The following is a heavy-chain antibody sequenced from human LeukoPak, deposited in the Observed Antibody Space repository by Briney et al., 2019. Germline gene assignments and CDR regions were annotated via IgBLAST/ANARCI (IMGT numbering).Heavy chain of an antibody. CDR1: GDSVSSNSAA. V-gene: IGHV6-1*01. D-gene: IGHD2-2*01. CDR2: TYYRSKWYN. CDR3: AREYCSSTSCYSRDAFDI. J-gene: IGHJ3*02. Sequence: SQTLSLTCAISGDSVSSNSAAWNWIRQSPSRGLEWLGRTYYRSKWYNDYAVSVKSRITINPETSKNQFSLQLNSVTPEDTAVYYCAREYCSSTSCYSRDAFDIWGQGTMVTVSS.